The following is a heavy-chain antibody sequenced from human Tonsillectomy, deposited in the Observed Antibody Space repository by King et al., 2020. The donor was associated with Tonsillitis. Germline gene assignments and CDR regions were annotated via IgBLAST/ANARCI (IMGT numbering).Heavy chain of an antibody. J-gene: IGHJ4*02. CDR2: IYYSGST. Sequence: QLQESGPGLVKPSETLSLTCTVSGGSISSSSYYWGWIRQPPGKGLEWIGSIYYSGSTYYNPSLKSRVTISVDTSKNQFSLKLSSVTAADTAVYYCARDLGFYGPEEYYFDYWGQGTLVTVSS. V-gene: IGHV4-39*02. CDR3: ARDLGFYGPEEYYFDY. D-gene: IGHD3-10*01. CDR1: GGSISSSSYY.